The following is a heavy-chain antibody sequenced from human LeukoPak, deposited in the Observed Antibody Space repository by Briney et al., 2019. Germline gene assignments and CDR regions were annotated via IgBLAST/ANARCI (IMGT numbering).Heavy chain of an antibody. CDR2: INPNSGDT. CDR3: ARGGQYVLHYDSSGYPPRGH. V-gene: IGHV1-2*02. D-gene: IGHD3-22*01. CDR1: GYTFTGYY. J-gene: IGHJ4*02. Sequence: ASVKVSCKASGYTFTGYYMHWVRQAPGQGLEWMGWINPNSGDTNYAQKFQGRVTMTRDTSISTAYMELSRLRSDDTAVYCYARGGQYVLHYDSSGYPPRGHWGQGTLVTVSS.